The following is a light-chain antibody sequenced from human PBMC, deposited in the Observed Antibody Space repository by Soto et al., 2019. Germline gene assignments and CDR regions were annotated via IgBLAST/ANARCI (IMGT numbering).Light chain of an antibody. CDR2: DAS. CDR1: QSVSSY. Sequence: EIVLTQSPATLSLSPGERATLSCRASQSVSSYLAWYQQKPGQAPRLLIYDASNRATGIPARFSGSGSGTDFTLTICSPEPEDFAVYYCQQRSNLPLTFGGGTKVDIK. J-gene: IGKJ4*01. V-gene: IGKV3-11*01. CDR3: QQRSNLPLT.